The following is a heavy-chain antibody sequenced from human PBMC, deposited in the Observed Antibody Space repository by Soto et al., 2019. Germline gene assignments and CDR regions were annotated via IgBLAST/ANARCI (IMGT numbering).Heavy chain of an antibody. CDR2: INPSGGST. CDR3: ARDRGGDFWSGRGPFDP. J-gene: IGHJ5*02. Sequence: ASVKVSCKASGYTFTSYYMHWVRQAPGQGLEWMGIINPSGGSTSYAQKFQGRVTMTRDTSTSTVYMELSSLRSEDTAVYYCARDRGGDFWSGRGPFDPWGQGTLVTVSS. D-gene: IGHD3-3*01. V-gene: IGHV1-46*01. CDR1: GYTFTSYY.